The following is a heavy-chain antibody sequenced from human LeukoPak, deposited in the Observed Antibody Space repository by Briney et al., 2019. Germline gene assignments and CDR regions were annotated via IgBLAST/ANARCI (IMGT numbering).Heavy chain of an antibody. CDR2: VFYTGST. CDR1: GGSISNSRFY. V-gene: IGHV4-39*07. CDR3: ARAEYYYYGSGSYNWFDP. J-gene: IGHJ5*02. D-gene: IGHD3-10*01. Sequence: SETLSLTCSVSGGSISNSRFYWDWIRQSPEKGLEWIGSVFYTGSTYYNPSLKSRVSISVDTSKSQFSLRLSSVTAADTAVYYCARAEYYYYGSGSYNWFDPWGQGTLVTVSS.